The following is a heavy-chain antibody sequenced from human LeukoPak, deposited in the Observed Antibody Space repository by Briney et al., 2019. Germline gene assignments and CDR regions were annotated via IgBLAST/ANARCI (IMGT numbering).Heavy chain of an antibody. J-gene: IGHJ3*02. CDR1: GGSISSYY. Sequence: SETLSLTCTVSGGSISSYYWSWIRQPPGKGLEWIGEINHSGSTNYNPSLKSRVTISVDTSKNQFSLKLSSVTAADTAVYYCARGQKGAFDIWGQGTMVTVSS. CDR3: ARGQKGAFDI. V-gene: IGHV4-34*01. CDR2: INHSGST.